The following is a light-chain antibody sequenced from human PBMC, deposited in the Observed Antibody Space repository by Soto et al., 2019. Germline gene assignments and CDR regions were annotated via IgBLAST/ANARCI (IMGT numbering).Light chain of an antibody. CDR2: DAS. CDR3: QQYNSYSWT. J-gene: IGKJ1*01. V-gene: IGKV1-5*01. Sequence: IHITHSPSFLSSSVGGKVTITCRATESVSKWLAWYQEKPGNPPRPLIYDASTLESGVPSRFSGSGSGTEFTLTISSLQADDFAIYYCQQYNSYSWTFGQGTKVDIK. CDR1: ESVSKW.